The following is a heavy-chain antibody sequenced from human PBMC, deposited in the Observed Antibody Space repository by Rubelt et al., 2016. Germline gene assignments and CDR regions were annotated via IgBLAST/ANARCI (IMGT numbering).Heavy chain of an antibody. CDR3: ARADTAMVNSIDY. Sequence: QVQLQQWGAGLLKPSETLSLTCAVYGGSFSGYYWSWIRQPPVKGLEWIGEINHSGSTNYNPSLKIRVTISVDTSKNQFSLKRSSVTAADTAVYYCARADTAMVNSIDYWGQGTLVTVSS. CDR2: INHSGST. J-gene: IGHJ4*02. V-gene: IGHV4-34*01. CDR1: GGSFSGYY. D-gene: IGHD5-18*01.